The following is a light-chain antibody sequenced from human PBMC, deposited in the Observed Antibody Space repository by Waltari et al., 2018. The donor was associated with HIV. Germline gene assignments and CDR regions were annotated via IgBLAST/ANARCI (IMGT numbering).Light chain of an antibody. CDR1: QNIYSY. CDR2: ATS. Sequence: DIQLTQSPSFLSASIGDRVTITCRASQNIYSYLVWYQQKPGRAPQVLIYATSTLQSGVPSRFSGSGSGTEFALIITNLQPDDFATYYCQQVNGYPLTFGGGTKVEIK. J-gene: IGKJ4*01. CDR3: QQVNGYPLT. V-gene: IGKV1-9*01.